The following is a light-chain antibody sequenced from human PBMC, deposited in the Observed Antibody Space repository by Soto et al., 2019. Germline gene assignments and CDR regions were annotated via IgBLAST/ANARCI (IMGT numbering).Light chain of an antibody. CDR2: SAS. Sequence: EIVLTQSPGTLSLSPGERAILSCRASQSVSSSFLAWYRQNPGQASRLLIYSASSRATGIPGRFSGSGSGTDFTLTINRLEPEDFAVYYCQQYGTSPFTFGGGTKVDIK. CDR3: QQYGTSPFT. V-gene: IGKV3-20*01. J-gene: IGKJ4*01. CDR1: QSVSSSF.